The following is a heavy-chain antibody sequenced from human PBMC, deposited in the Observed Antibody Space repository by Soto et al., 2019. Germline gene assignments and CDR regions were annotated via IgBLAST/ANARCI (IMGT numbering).Heavy chain of an antibody. CDR2: INHSGST. J-gene: IGHJ6*02. Sequence: PSETLSLTCAVYGGSFSGYYWSWIRQPPGKGLEWIGEINHSGSTNYNPSLKSRVTISVDTSKNQFSLKLSSVTAADTAVYYCARDRRITMARGVTYYYYGMDVWGQGTTVTVSS. V-gene: IGHV4-34*01. CDR1: GGSFSGYY. CDR3: ARDRRITMARGVTYYYYGMDV. D-gene: IGHD3-10*01.